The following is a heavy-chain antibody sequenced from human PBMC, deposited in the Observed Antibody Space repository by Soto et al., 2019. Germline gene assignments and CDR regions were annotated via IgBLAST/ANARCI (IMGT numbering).Heavy chain of an antibody. CDR3: ARGHIVVVVAATINWFDP. CDR2: IYHSGST. D-gene: IGHD2-15*01. CDR1: GGSISSSNW. J-gene: IGHJ5*02. V-gene: IGHV4-4*02. Sequence: PSETLSLTCAVSGGSISSSNWWSWVRQLPGKGLEWIGEIYHSGSTNYNPSLKSRVTISVDKSKNQFSLKLSSVTAADTAVYYCARGHIVVVVAATINWFDPWGQGTLVTVSS.